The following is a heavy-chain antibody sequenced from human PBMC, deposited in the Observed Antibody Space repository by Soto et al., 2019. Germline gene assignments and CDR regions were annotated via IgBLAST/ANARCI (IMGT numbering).Heavy chain of an antibody. CDR2: IIPIFGTA. Sequence: SLKVSCKASGGTFSSYASSWVRQAPGQGLEWMGGIIPIFGTANYAQKFQGRVTITADESTSTAYMELSSLRSEDTAVYYCAREANSGSYYDYYYYGMDVWGQGTTVTVSS. V-gene: IGHV1-69*13. D-gene: IGHD1-26*01. CDR3: AREANSGSYYDYYYYGMDV. CDR1: GGTFSSYA. J-gene: IGHJ6*02.